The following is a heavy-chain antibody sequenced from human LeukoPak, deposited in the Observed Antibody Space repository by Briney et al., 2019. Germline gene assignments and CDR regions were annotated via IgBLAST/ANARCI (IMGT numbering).Heavy chain of an antibody. D-gene: IGHD5-18*01. CDR2: IYYSGCT. Sequence: SETLSLTCTVSGGSISSYYWSWTRQPPGRGLEWLGYIYYSGCTNYNPSLKSRVTISVDTSKNQFSLKLSSVTAADTAVYYCARALSRGYSYGYYNYYYMDVWGKGTTVTVSS. CDR1: GGSISSYY. CDR3: ARALSRGYSYGYYNYYYMDV. J-gene: IGHJ6*03. V-gene: IGHV4-59*01.